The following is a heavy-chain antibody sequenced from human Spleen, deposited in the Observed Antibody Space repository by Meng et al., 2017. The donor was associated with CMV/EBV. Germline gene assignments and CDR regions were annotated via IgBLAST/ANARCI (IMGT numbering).Heavy chain of an antibody. Sequence: GSLSSGEYYWSWIRQPPGKGLEWFGYIFYSGSTYYNPSLKSRVTISVDTSKNQFSLKLSSVTAADTAVYYCAMWGGAAGSFISWFDPWGQGTLVTVSS. CDR3: AMWGGAAGSFISWFDP. D-gene: IGHD6-13*01. J-gene: IGHJ5*02. V-gene: IGHV4-30-4*08. CDR2: IFYSGST. CDR1: GSLSSGEYY.